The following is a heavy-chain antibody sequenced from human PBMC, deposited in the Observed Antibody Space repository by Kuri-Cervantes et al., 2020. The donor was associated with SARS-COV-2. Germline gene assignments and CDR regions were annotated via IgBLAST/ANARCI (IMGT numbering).Heavy chain of an antibody. Sequence: GGSLRLSCAASGFTFSSYAMHWVRQAPGKGLEWVAVIWYDGSNKCYADSVKGRFTISRDNAKNSLYLQMNSLRAEDTAVYYCARLSSSWYLDYWGQGTLV. J-gene: IGHJ4*02. V-gene: IGHV3-33*08. D-gene: IGHD6-13*01. CDR3: ARLSSSWYLDY. CDR1: GFTFSSYA. CDR2: IWYDGSNK.